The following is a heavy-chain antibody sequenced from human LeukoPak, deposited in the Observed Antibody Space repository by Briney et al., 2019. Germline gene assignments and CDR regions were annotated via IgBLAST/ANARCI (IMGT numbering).Heavy chain of an antibody. V-gene: IGHV4-59*08. Sequence: SETLSLTCAVYGGSFSGYYWTWIRQPPGKGLEWIGYIYYTGSSNYNPSLKSRLTMSLDTSKSQFSLKLSSVTAADTAVYYCARRVATKSPYYYGMDVWGQGTSVTVSS. J-gene: IGHJ6*02. CDR1: GGSFSGYY. CDR3: ARRVATKSPYYYGMDV. D-gene: IGHD5-12*01. CDR2: IYYTGSS.